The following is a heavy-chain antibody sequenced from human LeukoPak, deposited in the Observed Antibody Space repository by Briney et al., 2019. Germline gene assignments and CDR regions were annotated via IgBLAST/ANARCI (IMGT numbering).Heavy chain of an antibody. CDR1: GFTFTSYG. V-gene: IGHV3-30*03. J-gene: IGHJ4*02. D-gene: IGHD3-10*01. CDR2: IAYDGYYK. CDR3: ARDLSPVVRASPMGY. Sequence: GGSLRLSCAASGFTFTSYGMHWVRQAPGKGLEWVALIAYDGYYKYYSDSVKGRFTISSDTSKNTLYLQMNSLRAEDTAVYYCARDLSPVVRASPMGYWGQGTLVTVSS.